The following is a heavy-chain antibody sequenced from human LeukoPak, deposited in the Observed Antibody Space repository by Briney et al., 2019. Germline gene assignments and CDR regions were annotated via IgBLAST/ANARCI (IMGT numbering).Heavy chain of an antibody. CDR3: ARDVSQSWYYYDSSGYRLGYYFDY. Sequence: SQTLSLTCAISGETVSSKRSAWNWIRQSPSRGLEWLGRTYYRSKWYNDYAVSVKSRITINPDTSKNQFSLQLNSVSPEDTAVYYCARDVSQSWYYYDSSGYRLGYYFDYWGQGTLVTVSS. V-gene: IGHV6-1*01. D-gene: IGHD3-22*01. CDR2: TYYRSKWYN. CDR1: GETVSSKRSA. J-gene: IGHJ4*02.